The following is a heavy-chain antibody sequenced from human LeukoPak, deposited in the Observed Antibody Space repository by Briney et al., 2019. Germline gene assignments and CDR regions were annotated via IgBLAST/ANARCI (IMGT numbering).Heavy chain of an antibody. V-gene: IGHV4-4*07. J-gene: IGHJ5*02. CDR3: ARDSPYYYDSSGYYYDWFDP. CDR2: IYTSGST. CDR1: GGSISSYY. D-gene: IGHD3-22*01. Sequence: PSETLSLTCTVSGGSISSYYWSWIRQPAGKGLEWIGRIYTSGSTNYNPSLKSRVTMSVDTSKNQFSLKLSPVTAADTAVYYCARDSPYYYDSSGYYYDWFDPWGQGTLVTVSS.